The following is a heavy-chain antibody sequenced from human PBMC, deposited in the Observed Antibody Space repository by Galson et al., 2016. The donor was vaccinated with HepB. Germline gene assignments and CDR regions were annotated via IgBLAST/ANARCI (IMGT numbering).Heavy chain of an antibody. V-gene: IGHV3-9*01. CDR3: AKAAQYCSSTSCRNWFDP. J-gene: IGHJ5*02. CDR2: ISWTSGNT. Sequence: SLRLSCAASGFTFDDYAMHWVWQAPGKGLEWVSGISWTSGNTGYADSVKGRFTISRDNAKDSLYLQINSLRTEDTALYYCAKAAQYCSSTSCRNWFDPWGLGTLVTVSS. D-gene: IGHD2-2*01. CDR1: GFTFDDYA.